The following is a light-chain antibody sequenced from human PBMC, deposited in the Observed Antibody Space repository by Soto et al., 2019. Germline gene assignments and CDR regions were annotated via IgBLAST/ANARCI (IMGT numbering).Light chain of an antibody. CDR1: QGISSY. CDR3: QQLDSYPHT. CDR2: AAS. J-gene: IGKJ2*01. Sequence: DIQLTQSPSFLSASVGDSVTITCRASQGISSYLAWYQQKPGRAPKLLIYAASTLQTGVPSRFSGSGSGTECTLTISSLQPEDFATYYSQQLDSYPHTFGQGTKLEIK. V-gene: IGKV1-9*01.